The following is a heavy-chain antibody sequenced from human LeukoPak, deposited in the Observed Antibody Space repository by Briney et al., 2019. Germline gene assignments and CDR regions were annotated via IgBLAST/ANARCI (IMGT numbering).Heavy chain of an antibody. CDR1: GYTLTELS. J-gene: IGHJ4*02. V-gene: IGHV1-24*01. D-gene: IGHD3-3*02. Sequence: GASVKVSCKVSGYTLTELSMHWVRQAPGKGLEWMGGFDSEDGKTMYAQKFQGRATMTEDTSTDTAYMELSSLRSEDTAVYYCAIDYHLFRTRADFDYWGQGTLVTVSS. CDR2: FDSEDGKT. CDR3: AIDYHLFRTRADFDY.